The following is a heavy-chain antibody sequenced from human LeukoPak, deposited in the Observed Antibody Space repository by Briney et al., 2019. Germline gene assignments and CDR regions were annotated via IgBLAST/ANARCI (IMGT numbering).Heavy chain of an antibody. CDR1: GGSISSGGYS. V-gene: IGHV4-30-2*01. Sequence: SQTLSLTCAVSGGSISSGGYSWSWIRQPPGKGLEWIGYIYHSGSTYYNPSLKSRVTISVDTSKNQFSLKLSSVTAADTAVYYCARGGAAMVGTYYYYGMDVWGQGTTVTVSS. D-gene: IGHD5-18*01. J-gene: IGHJ6*02. CDR3: ARGGAAMVGTYYYYGMDV. CDR2: IYHSGST.